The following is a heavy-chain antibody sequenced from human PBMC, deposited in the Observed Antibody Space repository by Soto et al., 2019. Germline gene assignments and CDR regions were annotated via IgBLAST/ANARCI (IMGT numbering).Heavy chain of an antibody. D-gene: IGHD3-22*01. CDR1: GYTFTSYG. CDR3: EAHPRVIVVSSDYYCHVRYL. V-gene: IGHV1-3*01. CDR2: INAGNGNT. Sequence: VKVYCKASGYTFTSYGMNWVRQAPGQRLEWMGWINAGNGNTKYSQKFQGRVTITRDTSASTAYMELSSLRSEDAAVYYCEAHPRVIVVSSDYYCHVRYLWGQGTSVNVSA. J-gene: IGHJ4*01.